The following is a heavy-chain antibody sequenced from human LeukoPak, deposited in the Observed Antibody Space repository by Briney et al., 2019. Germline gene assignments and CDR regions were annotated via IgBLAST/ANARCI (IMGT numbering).Heavy chain of an antibody. CDR3: ARDMGTSGWYRDDAFDI. V-gene: IGHV1-2*02. J-gene: IGHJ3*02. CDR2: INPNSGGT. Sequence: GASVKVSCKASGYTFTGYYMHWVRQAPGQGLEWMGWINPNSGGTNYAQKFQGRVTMTRDTSISTAYMELSRLGSDDTAVYYCARDMGTSGWYRDDAFDIWGQGTMVTVSS. D-gene: IGHD6-19*01. CDR1: GYTFTGYY.